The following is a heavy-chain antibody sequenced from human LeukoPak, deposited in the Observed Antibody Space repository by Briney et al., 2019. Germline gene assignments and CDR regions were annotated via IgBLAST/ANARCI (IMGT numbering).Heavy chain of an antibody. Sequence: GGSLRLSCAASGFTVSSNYMSWVRQAPGKGLEWVSVIYSGGSTYYADSVKGRFTISRDNSKNTLYLQMNSLRAEDTAVYYCAATYDFWSGQPHWGQGTLVTVSS. CDR2: IYSGGST. V-gene: IGHV3-53*01. CDR1: GFTVSSNY. J-gene: IGHJ1*01. D-gene: IGHD3-3*01. CDR3: AATYDFWSGQPH.